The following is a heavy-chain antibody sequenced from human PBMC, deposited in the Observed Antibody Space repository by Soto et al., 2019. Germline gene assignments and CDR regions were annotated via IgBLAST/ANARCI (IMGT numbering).Heavy chain of an antibody. J-gene: IGHJ1*01. V-gene: IGHV1-69*01. Sequence: QVQLVQSGAEVKKPGSSVKVSCKASGGTFSSYAISWVRQAPGQGLEWMGGIIPIFGTANYAQKFQGRVTITADESTSTDYMELSSLRSDDTAVYYCAREVAARPRAEYFQHWGQGTLVTVPS. D-gene: IGHD6-6*01. CDR2: IIPIFGTA. CDR3: AREVAARPRAEYFQH. CDR1: GGTFSSYA.